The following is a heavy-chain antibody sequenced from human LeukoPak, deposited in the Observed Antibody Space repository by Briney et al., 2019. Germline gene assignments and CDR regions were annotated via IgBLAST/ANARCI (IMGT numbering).Heavy chain of an antibody. D-gene: IGHD6-19*01. V-gene: IGHV3-23*01. CDR3: ARGAKQWLAYYFDY. CDR2: ISGSGHST. Sequence: PGGSLRLSCAASGFTFSSYAMSWVRQAPGKGLEWVSAISGSGHSTFYADSVKGRFTISRDNFKNVLYLEMSSLRAEDTAVYYCARGAKQWLAYYFDYWGQGTLVTVSS. CDR1: GFTFSSYA. J-gene: IGHJ4*02.